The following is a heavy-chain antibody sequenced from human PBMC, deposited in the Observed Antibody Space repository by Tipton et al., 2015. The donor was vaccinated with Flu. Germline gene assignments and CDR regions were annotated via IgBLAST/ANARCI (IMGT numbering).Heavy chain of an antibody. CDR3: AAEASGGSYFAY. V-gene: IGHV4-59*13. J-gene: IGHJ4*02. CDR1: GGSISGNS. CDR2: VSDSGSV. Sequence: TLSLTCTVTGGSISGNSWIRQSPGKGLEWLAYVSDSGSVRYNPPHTSRASIVADMPSGRFTLRLASVTEADTAVYYCAAEASGGSYFAYWGQRILVTVSS. D-gene: IGHD2-15*01.